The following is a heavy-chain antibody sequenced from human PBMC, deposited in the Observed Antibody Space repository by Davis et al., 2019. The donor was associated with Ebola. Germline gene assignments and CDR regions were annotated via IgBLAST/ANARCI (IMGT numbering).Heavy chain of an antibody. J-gene: IGHJ6*02. Sequence: ASVKVSCKASGGTFSSYAISWVRQAPGQGLEWMGWISAYNGNTNYAQKLQGRVTMTTNTSTSTAYMELRSLRSDDTAVYYCARIAAAGSYYYYGMDVWGQGTTVTVSS. D-gene: IGHD6-13*01. CDR1: GGTFSSYA. V-gene: IGHV1-18*01. CDR3: ARIAAAGSYYYYGMDV. CDR2: ISAYNGNT.